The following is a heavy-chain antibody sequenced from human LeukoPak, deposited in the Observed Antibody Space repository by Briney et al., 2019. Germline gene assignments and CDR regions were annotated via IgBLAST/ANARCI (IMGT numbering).Heavy chain of an antibody. J-gene: IGHJ4*02. V-gene: IGHV3-21*01. CDR2: ISSSSSYI. Sequence: PGGSLRLSCAASGFTFSSYSMNWVRQAPGKGLEWVSSISSSSSYIYYADSVKGRFTISRDNSKNTLYLQMNSLRAEDTAVYYCARDNGQTMVRGVGEFLDYWGQGTLVTVSS. D-gene: IGHD3-10*01. CDR3: ARDNGQTMVRGVGEFLDY. CDR1: GFTFSSYS.